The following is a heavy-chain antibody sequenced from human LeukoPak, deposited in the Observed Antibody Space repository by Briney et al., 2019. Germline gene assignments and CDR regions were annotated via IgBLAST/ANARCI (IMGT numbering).Heavy chain of an antibody. Sequence: ASVKVSCKISGYTFTDYFIHWVRQAPGQGPEWMGWTSPKSGDRKCTQKFQGRVTMTRDTSISTVYMELDRLTFDDTAVYFCARDNYGTLDDWGQGSLVTVSS. V-gene: IGHV1-2*02. CDR2: TSPKSGDR. CDR3: ARDNYGTLDD. J-gene: IGHJ4*02. D-gene: IGHD4-17*01. CDR1: GYTFTDYF.